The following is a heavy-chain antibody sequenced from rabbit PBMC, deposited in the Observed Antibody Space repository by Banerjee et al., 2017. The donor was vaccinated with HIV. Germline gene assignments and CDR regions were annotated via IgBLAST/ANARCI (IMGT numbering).Heavy chain of an antibody. D-gene: IGHD6-1*01. Sequence: QSLEESGGGLVKPGASLTLTCTASGFSFSGSYWICWVRQAPGKGLEWIGCIYNGDGSTYYASWAKGRFTISKTSSTTVTLQMTSLTAADTATYFCAREGATYAGYGYGTYGMDLWGPGTLVTVS. V-gene: IGHV1S40*01. CDR1: GFSFSGSYW. CDR2: IYNGDGST. J-gene: IGHJ6*01. CDR3: AREGATYAGYGYGTYGMDL.